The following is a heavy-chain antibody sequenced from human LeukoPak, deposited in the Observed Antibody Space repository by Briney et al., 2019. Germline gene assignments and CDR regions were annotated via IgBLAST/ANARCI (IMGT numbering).Heavy chain of an antibody. CDR2: ISSSSSTK. D-gene: IGHD5-18*01. CDR3: ARALGYSYGYAVDY. Sequence: GGSLRLSCAASGFTFSSYSMNWVRQAPGKGLEWVSYISSSSSTKYYADSVKGRFTISGDNAKNSLHLQMNSLRAEDTAVYYCARALGYSYGYAVDYWGQGTLVTVSS. J-gene: IGHJ4*02. CDR1: GFTFSSYS. V-gene: IGHV3-48*01.